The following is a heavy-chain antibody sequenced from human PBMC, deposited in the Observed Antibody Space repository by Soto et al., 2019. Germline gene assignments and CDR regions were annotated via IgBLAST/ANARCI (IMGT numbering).Heavy chain of an antibody. D-gene: IGHD3-10*01. Sequence: GASVKVSFKASGYTFISYGISWLRQAPGQGLEWVGWMSAFTGKADYAQIFQDRVTMTTDTSTSTAYMELRSLRSDDTAVYYCARDQRYYGSGYYYSDSWGQGTLVTVSS. V-gene: IGHV1-18*04. CDR1: GYTFISYG. CDR2: MSAFTGKA. J-gene: IGHJ1*01. CDR3: ARDQRYYGSGYYYSDS.